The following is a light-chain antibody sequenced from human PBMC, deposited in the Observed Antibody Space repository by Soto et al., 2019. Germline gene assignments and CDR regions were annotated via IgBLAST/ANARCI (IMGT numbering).Light chain of an antibody. CDR2: GNS. V-gene: IGLV1-40*01. CDR1: SSNIGAGYD. J-gene: IGLJ2*01. CDR3: QSYDSSLSGSV. Sequence: QSVLTQPPSVSVAPGQRVTISCTGSSSNIGAGYDVHWYQQLPGTAPKLLIYGNSNRPSGVPDRFSGSKSGTSASLAIAGLKDEDEADYYCQSYDSSLSGSVFGGGTQLTVL.